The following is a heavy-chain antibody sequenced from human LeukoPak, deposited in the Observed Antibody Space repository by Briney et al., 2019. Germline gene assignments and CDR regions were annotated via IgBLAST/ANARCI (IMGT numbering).Heavy chain of an antibody. CDR1: GFTFSSYW. J-gene: IGHJ4*02. CDR3: AGGSYSGTNHY. V-gene: IGHV3-74*01. Sequence: GGSLRLSCAASGFTFSSYWMHWVRQAPGKGLVWVSRINSDGSSTSYADSVKGRFTISRDNAKNTLYLQMNSLRAEDTAVYYCAGGSYSGTNHYWGQGTLVTVSS. CDR2: INSDGSST. D-gene: IGHD1-26*01.